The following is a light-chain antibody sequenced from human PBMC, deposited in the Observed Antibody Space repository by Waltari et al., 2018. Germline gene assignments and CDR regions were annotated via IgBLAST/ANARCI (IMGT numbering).Light chain of an antibody. V-gene: IGKV2-28*01. CDR3: MQALQTSYT. J-gene: IGKJ2*01. CDR1: QSLLHSNGYNY. Sequence: DIVMSQSPLSLRVTPGEHASLSCRSSQSLLHSNGYNYLEWYLQKPGPSPQLLIYLGSNRAAGVPDRFSGSGSGTDYTLKISRVEADDVGVYYCMQALQTSYTFGQGTKLEIK. CDR2: LGS.